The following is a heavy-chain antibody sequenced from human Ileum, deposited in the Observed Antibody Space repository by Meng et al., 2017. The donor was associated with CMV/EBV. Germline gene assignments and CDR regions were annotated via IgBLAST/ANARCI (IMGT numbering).Heavy chain of an antibody. CDR1: GSTFTGYY. CDR3: ARRGSGSYSGGVIDY. V-gene: IGHV1-2*02. J-gene: IGHJ4*02. CDR2: INPNSGGT. D-gene: IGHD1-26*01. Sequence: SGSTFTGYYMHWVRQAPGQGLEWLGWINPNSGGTNYAQKFQGRVTMTRDTSISTAYMELSRLRSDDTAVYYCARRGSGSYSGGVIDYWGQGTLVTVSS.